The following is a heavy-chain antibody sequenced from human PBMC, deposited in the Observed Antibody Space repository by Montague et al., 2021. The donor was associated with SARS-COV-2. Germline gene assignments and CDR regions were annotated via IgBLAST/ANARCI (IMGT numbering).Heavy chain of an antibody. CDR2: IWCDGSNK. J-gene: IGHJ4*02. CDR3: ARSKGVVINGVCDY. V-gene: IGHV3-33*01. Sequence: SLRLSCAASGFTFSSYGMHWVRQAPGKGLEWVAVIWCDGSNKYYADSVKGRFTISRDKSKNTLYLQMNSLRAEDTAVYYCARSKGVVINGVCDYWGQGTLVTVSS. D-gene: IGHD3-3*01. CDR1: GFTFSSYG.